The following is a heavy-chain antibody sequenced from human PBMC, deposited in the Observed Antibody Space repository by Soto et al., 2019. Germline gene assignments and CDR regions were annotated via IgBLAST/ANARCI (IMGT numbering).Heavy chain of an antibody. CDR3: AMMAPRFLDWSYFDS. V-gene: IGHV3-9*01. J-gene: IGHJ4*02. CDR2: ISWNSGSI. CDR1: GFTFDDYA. Sequence: GGSLRLSCAASGFTFDDYAMHWVRQAPGKGLEWVSGISWNSGSIGYADSVKGRFTISRDNAKNSLYLQMNSLRAEDTALYYYAMMAPRFLDWSYFDSWGQGTLVTVPS. D-gene: IGHD3-3*01.